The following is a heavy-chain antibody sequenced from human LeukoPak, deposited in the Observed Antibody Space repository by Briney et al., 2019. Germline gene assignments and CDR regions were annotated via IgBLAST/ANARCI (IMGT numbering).Heavy chain of an antibody. Sequence: SGTLSLTCAVSGGSISSNNWWSWVRQPPGKGLEWIGEIYHSGNSNYNPSLKSRVTMSIDTSKNQFSLKLTSVIVADTAVYYCARDSGTTGEVKFDPWGQGTLVTVSS. D-gene: IGHD3-10*01. CDR1: GGSISSNNW. CDR2: IYHSGNS. V-gene: IGHV4-4*02. J-gene: IGHJ5*02. CDR3: ARDSGTTGEVKFDP.